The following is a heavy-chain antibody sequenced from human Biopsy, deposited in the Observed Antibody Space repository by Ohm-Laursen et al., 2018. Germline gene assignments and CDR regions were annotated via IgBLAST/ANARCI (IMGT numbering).Heavy chain of an antibody. Sequence: GTLSLTCAVSGDSLTSGPENWSWIRQSPGQGLEYIGFIYSGGNTNYNPSLQNRVTMSVDTSKNQFSLKLSSVIAADTAVYYCARGRRTSGWPYFANWGQGTLVIVSS. V-gene: IGHV4-61*01. D-gene: IGHD6-19*01. CDR2: IYSGGNT. CDR1: GDSLTSGPEN. J-gene: IGHJ4*02. CDR3: ARGRRTSGWPYFAN.